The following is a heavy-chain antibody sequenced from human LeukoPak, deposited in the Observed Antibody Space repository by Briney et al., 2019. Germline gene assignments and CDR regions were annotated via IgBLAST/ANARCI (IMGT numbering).Heavy chain of an antibody. V-gene: IGHV1-46*02. CDR2: INPSGGGA. CDR3: ARPRTSSWYFFDY. J-gene: IGHJ4*02. CDR1: GYTFNSFQ. D-gene: IGHD6-13*01. Sequence: ASVTVSFKASGYTFNSFQMHWVRQAPGQGLEWMGIINPSGGGAFYAQKFQGRVTMTRDTSTSTAYMELSSLRSEDTAVYYCARPRTSSWYFFDYWGQGTLVTVSS.